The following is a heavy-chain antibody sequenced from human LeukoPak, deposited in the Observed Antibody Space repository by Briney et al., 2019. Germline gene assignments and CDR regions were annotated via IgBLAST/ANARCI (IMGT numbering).Heavy chain of an antibody. D-gene: IGHD4-23*01. CDR1: GFTFNTYT. CDR2: ISGSSGII. CDR3: ARDQPVVTPLGY. J-gene: IGHJ4*02. Sequence: PGGSLRLSCAASGFTFNTYTMNWVRQAPGKGLEWVSYISGSSGIIDYADSVRGRFTISRDNAKNSLYLQMNSLRAEDTAVYYCARDQPVVTPLGYWGQGTLVTVSS. V-gene: IGHV3-48*01.